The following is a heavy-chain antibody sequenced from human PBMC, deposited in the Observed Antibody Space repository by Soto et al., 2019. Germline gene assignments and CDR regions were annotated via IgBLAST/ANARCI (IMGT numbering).Heavy chain of an antibody. D-gene: IGHD2-2*01. CDR3: SIGSWSAETFDV. CDR2: IIPMLTVT. Sequence: QVHLIQSGAAVKKPGSSVKVSCKAAGGTFNTYTLIWVRQAPGHGLEWMGRIIPMLTVTNSAQKFQGRLTLTADKSTGTALMELTSLRSDDTAVYYCSIGSWSAETFDVWGQGTMVTVSS. V-gene: IGHV1-69*02. J-gene: IGHJ3*01. CDR1: GGTFNTYT.